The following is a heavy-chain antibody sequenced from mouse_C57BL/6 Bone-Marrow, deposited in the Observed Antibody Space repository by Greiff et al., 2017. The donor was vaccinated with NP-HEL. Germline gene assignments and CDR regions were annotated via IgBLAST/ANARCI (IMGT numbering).Heavy chain of an antibody. CDR1: GYTFTDHT. CDR2: IYPRDGST. CDR3: AREKFYYGSSYAAWFAY. V-gene: IGHV1-78*01. Sequence: VQLQQSDAELVKPGASVKISCKVSGYTFTDHTIHWMKQRPEQGLEWIGYIYPRDGSTKYNEKFKGKATLTADKSSSTAYMQLNSLTSEDSAVYFCAREKFYYGSSYAAWFAYWGQGTRVTVSA. J-gene: IGHJ3*01. D-gene: IGHD1-1*01.